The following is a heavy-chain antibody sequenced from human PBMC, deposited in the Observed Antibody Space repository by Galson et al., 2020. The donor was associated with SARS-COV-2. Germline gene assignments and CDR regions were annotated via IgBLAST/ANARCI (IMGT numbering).Heavy chain of an antibody. CDR1: GYSFTTNW. J-gene: IGHJ3*01. D-gene: IGHD3-22*01. CDR3: ASEGGYDSSGYYLGAAFDL. Sequence: GESLKISCKASGYSFTTNWLGWVRQMPGKGLEWMGIIYPGDSHTRYNPSFQGQVTISADKSIRTAHLQWSSLKASDTAIYYCASEGGYDSSGYYLGAAFDLWGQGTMVTVSS. V-gene: IGHV5-51*01. CDR2: IYPGDSHT.